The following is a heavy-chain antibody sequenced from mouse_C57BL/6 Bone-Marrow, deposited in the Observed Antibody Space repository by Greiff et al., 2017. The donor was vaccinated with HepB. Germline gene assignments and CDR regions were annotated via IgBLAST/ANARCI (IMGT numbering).Heavy chain of an antibody. CDR3: AREWAGYGGGDLDY. D-gene: IGHD2-14*01. J-gene: IGHJ2*01. Sequence: EVQLQQSGPGLVKPSQSLSLTCSVTGYSITSGYYWNWIRQFPGNKLEWMGYISYDGSNNYNPSLKNRISITRDTAKNQFFLKLNSVTTENTATYYCAREWAGYGGGDLDYWGQGTTLTLSS. V-gene: IGHV3-6*01. CDR2: ISYDGSN. CDR1: GYSITSGYY.